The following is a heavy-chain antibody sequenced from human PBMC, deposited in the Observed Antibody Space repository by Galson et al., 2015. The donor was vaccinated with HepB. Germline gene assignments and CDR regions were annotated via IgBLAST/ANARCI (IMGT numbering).Heavy chain of an antibody. J-gene: IGHJ6*02. CDR2: IIPILGIA. Sequence: SVKVSCKASGGTFSSYTISWVRQAPGQGLEWMGGIIPILGIANYAQKFQGRVTITADKSTSTAYMELSSLRSEDTAVYYCASRGYYYYGMDVWGQGTTVTVSS. CDR3: ASRGYYYYGMDV. V-gene: IGHV1-69*10. CDR1: GGTFSSYT. D-gene: IGHD3-10*01.